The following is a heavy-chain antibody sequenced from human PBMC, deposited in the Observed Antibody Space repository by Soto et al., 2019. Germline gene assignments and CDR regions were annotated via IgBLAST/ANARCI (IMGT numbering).Heavy chain of an antibody. V-gene: IGHV1-18*01. D-gene: IGHD3-10*01. CDR3: ARVEAPFGESLH. Sequence: QIQLAQSGGEVKRPGASVKVSCKTSGYTFSSYTVAWVRQAPGQGLEWLGWISPDDGNTEYEQKFQGRVFMTADTLTNTAYLELTSLKYDATAVYYCARVEAPFGESLHWGQGTPVTVSA. CDR1: GYTFSSYT. CDR2: ISPDDGNT. J-gene: IGHJ4*02.